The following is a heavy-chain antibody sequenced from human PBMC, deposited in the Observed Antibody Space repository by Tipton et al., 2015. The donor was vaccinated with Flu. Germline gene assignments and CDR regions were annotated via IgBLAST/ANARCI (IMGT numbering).Heavy chain of an antibody. Sequence: SLRLSCAASGFTFSDYAMDWVRQAPGKGLEWVAIISYDGTNEYSADSVRGRFTISRDNSKNTLYLQMSSLRLEDTPVYYCARENWEKKAAFDIWGQGTLVTVSS. CDR1: GFTFSDYA. D-gene: IGHD1-26*01. CDR2: ISYDGTNE. CDR3: ARENWEKKAAFDI. J-gene: IGHJ3*02. V-gene: IGHV3-30*15.